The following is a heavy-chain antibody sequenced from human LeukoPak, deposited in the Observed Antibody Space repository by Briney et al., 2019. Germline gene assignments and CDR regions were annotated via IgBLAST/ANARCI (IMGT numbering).Heavy chain of an antibody. D-gene: IGHD4-11*01. Sequence: SLRLSCAATGFTFNYYGMHWVREAPGKGLEWVAVIWSDGTTKYYAGSVKGRFTISRADSRNTVYLQMNTLRPEDTGMYYCARDAQRGSDYSNSLRYWGQGTPVTVST. CDR2: IWSDGTTK. J-gene: IGHJ4*02. CDR3: ARDAQRGSDYSNSLRY. CDR1: GFTFNYYG. V-gene: IGHV3-33*01.